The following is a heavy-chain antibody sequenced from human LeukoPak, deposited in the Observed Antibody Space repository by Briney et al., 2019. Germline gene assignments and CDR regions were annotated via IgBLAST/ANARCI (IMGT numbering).Heavy chain of an antibody. Sequence: ASVKVSCKASGYTFTGYYMHWVRQAPGQGLEWMGWINPNSGGTNYAQKFQGRVTMTRDTSISTAYMELSRLRSDDTAVYYCARSCSGGSCYPEYWGQGTLVTVSS. CDR1: GYTFTGYY. D-gene: IGHD2-15*01. V-gene: IGHV1-2*02. CDR3: ARSCSGGSCYPEY. CDR2: INPNSGGT. J-gene: IGHJ4*02.